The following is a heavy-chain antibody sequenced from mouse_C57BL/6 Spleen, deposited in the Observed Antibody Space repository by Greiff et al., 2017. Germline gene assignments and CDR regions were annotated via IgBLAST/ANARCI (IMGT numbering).Heavy chain of an antibody. CDR2: IDPSDSYT. V-gene: IGHV1-59*01. CDR1: GYTFTSYW. J-gene: IGHJ2*01. Sequence: QVQLQQPGAELVRPGTSVKLSCKASGYTFTSYWLHWVKQRPGQGLEWIGVIDPSDSYTNYNQKFKGKATLTVDTSSSTAYMQLSSLTSEDSAVYYWARDSFDYWGQGTTLTVSS. CDR3: ARDSFDY.